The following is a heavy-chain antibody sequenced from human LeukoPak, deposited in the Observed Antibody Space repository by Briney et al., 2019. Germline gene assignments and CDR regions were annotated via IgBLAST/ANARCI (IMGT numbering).Heavy chain of an antibody. Sequence: SEILSLTCAVYGGSFSGYYWSWIRQPPGKGLEWIGEINHSGSTNYNPSLKSRVTISVDTSKNQFSLKLSSVTAADTAVYYCARDYYAYYYYGMDVWGQGTTVTVSS. J-gene: IGHJ6*02. CDR2: INHSGST. D-gene: IGHD3-3*01. CDR1: GGSFSGYY. V-gene: IGHV4-34*01. CDR3: ARDYYAYYYYGMDV.